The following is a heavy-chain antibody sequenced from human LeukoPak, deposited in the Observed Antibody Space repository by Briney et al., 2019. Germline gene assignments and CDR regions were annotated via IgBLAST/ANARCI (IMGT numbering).Heavy chain of an antibody. J-gene: IGHJ3*02. V-gene: IGHV3-9*03. D-gene: IGHD1-26*01. CDR1: GFTFDDYA. CDR3: AKASIVDAFDI. CDR2: ISLNSGSI. Sequence: PGRSLRLSCAASGFTFDDYAMHWVRQAPGKGLEWVSGISLNSGSIGYADSVKGRFTISRDNAKNSLYLQMNSLRAEDMALYYCAKASIVDAFDIWGQGTMVTVSS.